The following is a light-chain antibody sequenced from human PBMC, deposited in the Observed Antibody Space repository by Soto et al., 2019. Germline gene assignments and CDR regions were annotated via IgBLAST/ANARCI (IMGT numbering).Light chain of an antibody. CDR2: SS. CDR3: QQANSFPFT. Sequence: DIEMTQSPSSVSASVGDRVTITCRASQDIRYWVAWYQQKPGKVPKHLIYSSTLQSGVPSRFSGSGSGTDFTLTISSLQPEDFATYFCQQANSFPFTFGGGTKVDIK. CDR1: QDIRYW. J-gene: IGKJ4*01. V-gene: IGKV1-12*01.